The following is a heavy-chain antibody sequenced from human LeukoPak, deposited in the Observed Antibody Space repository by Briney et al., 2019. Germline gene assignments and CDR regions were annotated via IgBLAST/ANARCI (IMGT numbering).Heavy chain of an antibody. CDR2: IYYSGST. D-gene: IGHD2-2*01. Sequence: PSETLSLTCTVSGGSITGYYWSWIRHPPGKGLEWIGYIYYSGSTNYNPSLKSRVTISVGTSKNQFSLKLSSVTAADTAVYFCARQGGFASSAGVWGKGTTVTVSS. J-gene: IGHJ6*04. CDR1: GGSITGYY. V-gene: IGHV4-59*08. CDR3: ARQGGFASSAGV.